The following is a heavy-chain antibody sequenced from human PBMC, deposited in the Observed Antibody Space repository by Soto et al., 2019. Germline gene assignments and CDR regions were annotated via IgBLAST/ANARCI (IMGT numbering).Heavy chain of an antibody. CDR2: IIPILGTA. V-gene: IGHV1-69*01. Sequence: QVILAQSGAEVKKPGSSVKVSCKVSGGSFSSFSINWMRQAPGQRFEWLGGIIPILGTANFTQKFQDRVTFTADESTATAYMTLSSLTSEDTAFYYCTSFDSNGYCPQNHYWGPGTQVTVSS. D-gene: IGHD3-22*01. CDR3: TSFDSNGYCPQNHY. J-gene: IGHJ4*02. CDR1: GGSFSSFS.